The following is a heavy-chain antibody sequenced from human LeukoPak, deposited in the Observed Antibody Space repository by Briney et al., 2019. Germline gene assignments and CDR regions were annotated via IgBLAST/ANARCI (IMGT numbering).Heavy chain of an antibody. D-gene: IGHD3-3*01. CDR2: IYYSGST. CDR3: ARDQATLTTPYGMDV. V-gene: IGHV4-59*01. CDR1: GGSISSYY. J-gene: IGHJ6*02. Sequence: PSETLSLTCTVSGGSISSYYWSWIRQPPGKGLEWIGYIYYSGSTNYNPSLKSRVTISVDTSKNQFSLRLSSVTAADTAVYYCARDQATLTTPYGMDVWGQGTTVTVSS.